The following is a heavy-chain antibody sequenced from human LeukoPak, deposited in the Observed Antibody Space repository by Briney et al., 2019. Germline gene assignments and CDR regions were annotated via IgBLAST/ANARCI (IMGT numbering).Heavy chain of an antibody. CDR2: INPHDFDT. Sequence: GESLKISCQASGYSFPTSWIGWGRPVPGEGLEWMGTINPHDFDTRYSPSFRGQVTISADKSITTAYLQWTSLTASDTAVYYCVRSRRYGYSYDWGQGTRVTVSS. J-gene: IGHJ4*02. V-gene: IGHV5-51*01. CDR1: GYSFPTSW. CDR3: VRSRRYGYSYD. D-gene: IGHD5-18*01.